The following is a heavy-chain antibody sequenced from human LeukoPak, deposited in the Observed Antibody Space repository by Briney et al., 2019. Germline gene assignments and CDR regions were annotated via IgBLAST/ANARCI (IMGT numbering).Heavy chain of an antibody. CDR2: IIPIFGTA. D-gene: IGHD3-22*01. CDR1: GGTFSSYA. J-gene: IGHJ3*02. V-gene: IGHV1-69*13. Sequence: SVKASCKASGGTFSSYAISWVRQAPGQGLEWMGGIIPIFGTANYAQKFQGRVTITADESTSTAYMELSSLRSEDTAVYYCAREGTMIVLGAFDIWGQGTMVTVSS. CDR3: AREGTMIVLGAFDI.